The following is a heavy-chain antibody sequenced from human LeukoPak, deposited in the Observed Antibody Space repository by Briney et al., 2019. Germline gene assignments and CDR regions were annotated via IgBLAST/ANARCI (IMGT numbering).Heavy chain of an antibody. CDR1: GYTFTSYG. D-gene: IGHD3-22*01. CDR2: ISAYNGNT. CDR3: ARETYYYYDSSGYYINGGFDY. Sequence: PAASVKVSCKASGYTFTSYGISWVRQAPGQGLEWMGWISAYNGNTNYAQKLQGRVTMTTDTSTSTAYMELRSLRSDDTAVYYCARETYYYYDSSGYYINGGFDYWGQGTLVTVSS. J-gene: IGHJ4*02. V-gene: IGHV1-18*01.